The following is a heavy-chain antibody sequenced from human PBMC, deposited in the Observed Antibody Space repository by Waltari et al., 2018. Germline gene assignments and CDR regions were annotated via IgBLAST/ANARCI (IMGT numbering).Heavy chain of an antibody. CDR1: GCPFTNHG. CDR3: ARGDGGSGLGASDI. V-gene: IGHV3-33*01. J-gene: IGHJ3*02. D-gene: IGHD3-3*01. CDR2: IWYDGSNK. Sequence: QVQLVESGGGVVQSGRSLRPSCVGSGCPFTNHGMNWVRQAPGKGLEWVAVIWYDGSNKNYVDSVKGRFTISRDNSKNTMYLEMNRLRAEDTAVYFCARGDGGSGLGASDIWGQGTMVTVSS.